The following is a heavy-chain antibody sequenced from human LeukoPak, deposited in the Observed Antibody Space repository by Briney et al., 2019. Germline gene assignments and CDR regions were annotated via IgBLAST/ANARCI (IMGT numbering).Heavy chain of an antibody. Sequence: KPSETLSLTCAVYGGSFSGYYWSWIRQPPGKGLEWIGEINHSGSTNYNPSLKSRVTISVDTSKNQFSLKLSSVTAADTAVYYCARSRRTNIVVVVAAPRRWFDPWGQGTLVTVSS. CDR3: ARSRRTNIVVVVAAPRRWFDP. CDR2: INHSGST. CDR1: GGSFSGYY. D-gene: IGHD2-15*01. J-gene: IGHJ5*02. V-gene: IGHV4-34*01.